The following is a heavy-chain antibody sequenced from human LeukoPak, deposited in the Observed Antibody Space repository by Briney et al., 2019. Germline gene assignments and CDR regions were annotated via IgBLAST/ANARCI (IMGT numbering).Heavy chain of an antibody. CDR3: AKAPLSGSYFPYYFDY. J-gene: IGHJ4*02. CDR1: GFTFSSYA. D-gene: IGHD1-26*01. V-gene: IGHV3-23*01. Sequence: GGSLRPSCAASGFTFSSYAMSWVRQAPGKGLEWVSAISGSGGSTYYADSVKGRFTISRDNSKNTLYLQMNSLRAEDTAVYYCAKAPLSGSYFPYYFDYWGQGTLVTVSS. CDR2: ISGSGGST.